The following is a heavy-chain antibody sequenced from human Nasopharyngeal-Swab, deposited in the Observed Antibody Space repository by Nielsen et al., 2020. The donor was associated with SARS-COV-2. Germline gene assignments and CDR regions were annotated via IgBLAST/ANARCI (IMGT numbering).Heavy chain of an antibody. CDR2: LSWNSGSI. J-gene: IGHJ4*02. V-gene: IGHV3-9*01. CDR1: GFTFDDYA. CDR3: ARASSSRPFDY. Sequence: GGSLRLSCVASGFTFDDYAMHWVRQVPGKGLEWVSGLSWNSGSIGYADSVKGRFTISRHNSKNTLYLQMNSLRAEDTAVYYCARASSSRPFDYWGQGTLVTVSS. D-gene: IGHD6-6*01.